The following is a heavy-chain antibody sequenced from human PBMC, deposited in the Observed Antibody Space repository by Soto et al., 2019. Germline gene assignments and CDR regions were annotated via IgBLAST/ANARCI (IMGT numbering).Heavy chain of an antibody. Sequence: QVQLVQSGAEVKKPGASVKVSCKASGYTFTSYGINWVRQAPGQGLEWMGWISGYKGNTKYAQKDQGKVTMTTDTSTSTAYMELRSLRSDDTALYYCARDGIAARPTPDFWGQGTLVTVSS. CDR2: ISGYKGNT. D-gene: IGHD6-6*01. CDR1: GYTFTSYG. J-gene: IGHJ4*02. V-gene: IGHV1-18*01. CDR3: ARDGIAARPTPDF.